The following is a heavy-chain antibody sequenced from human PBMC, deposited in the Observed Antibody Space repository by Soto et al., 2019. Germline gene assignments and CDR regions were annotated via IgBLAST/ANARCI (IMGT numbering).Heavy chain of an antibody. V-gene: IGHV3-30-3*01. CDR1: GFTFSRYA. CDR3: ARPAGGGGSSRFDP. CDR2: ISYDGSNK. D-gene: IGHD2-15*01. Sequence: GGSLRLSCAASGFTFSRYAMHWVRQAPGKGLEWVAVISYDGSNKYYADSVKGRFTISRDNSKNTLYLQMNSLRAEDTAVYYCARPAGGGGSSRFDPWGQGTLVTVSS. J-gene: IGHJ5*02.